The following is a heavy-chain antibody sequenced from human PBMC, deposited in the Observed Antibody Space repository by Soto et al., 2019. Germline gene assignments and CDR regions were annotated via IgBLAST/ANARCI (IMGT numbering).Heavy chain of an antibody. V-gene: IGHV1-3*01. CDR3: ARDQDSSGWYWFDP. CDR2: INAGNGNT. Sequence: GASVKVSCKASGYTLTIYAMHWVRQAPGQRLEWMGWINAGNGNTKYSQKFQGRVTITRDTSASTAYMELSSLRSEDTAVYYCARDQDSSGWYWFDPWGQGTLVTVSS. D-gene: IGHD6-19*01. J-gene: IGHJ5*02. CDR1: GYTLTIYA.